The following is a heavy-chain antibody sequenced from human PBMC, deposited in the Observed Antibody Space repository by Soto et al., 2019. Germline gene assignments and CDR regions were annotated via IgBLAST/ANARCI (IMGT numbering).Heavy chain of an antibody. D-gene: IGHD6-19*01. Sequence: PSETLSLTCTVSGGSISSYYWSWIRQPPGKGLGWIGYIYYSGSTNYNPSLKSRVTISVDTSKNQFSLKLSSVTAADTAVYYCARDLGASQWLVRGFDYWGQGTLVTVSS. V-gene: IGHV4-59*01. CDR2: IYYSGST. CDR1: GGSISSYY. CDR3: ARDLGASQWLVRGFDY. J-gene: IGHJ4*02.